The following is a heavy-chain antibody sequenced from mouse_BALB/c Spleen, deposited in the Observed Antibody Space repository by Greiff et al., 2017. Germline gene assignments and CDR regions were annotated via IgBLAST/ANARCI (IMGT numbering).Heavy chain of an antibody. V-gene: IGHV1-5*01. J-gene: IGHJ3*01. CDR2: IYPGNSDT. Sequence: DVQLVESGTVLARPGASVKMSCKASGYTFTNYWMHWVKQRPGQGLEWIGAIYPGNSDTSYNQKFKGKAKLTAVTSTSTAYMELSSLTSEDSAVYYCASPYGNCEGSWFDYWGQGTLVTVSA. CDR1: GYTFTNYW. D-gene: IGHD2-1*01. CDR3: ASPYGNCEGSWFDY.